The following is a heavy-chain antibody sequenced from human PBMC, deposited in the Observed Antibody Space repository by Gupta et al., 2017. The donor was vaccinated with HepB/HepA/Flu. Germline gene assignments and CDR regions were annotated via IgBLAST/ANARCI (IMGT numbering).Heavy chain of an antibody. D-gene: IGHD5-12*01. Sequence: QVQLVESGGGVVQPGRSLRLSCAASGFNFSSYGMHWVRQAPGKGLEWVAVISYDGSKYYGDSAKGRFTISRDNSKNTLYLQMNSLKNDDMAVYYCAKSGQSGPKYYYYGMDVWGQGTTVTVSS. CDR1: GFNFSSYG. CDR3: AKSGQSGPKYYYYGMDV. V-gene: IGHV3-30*18. J-gene: IGHJ6*02. CDR2: ISYDGSK.